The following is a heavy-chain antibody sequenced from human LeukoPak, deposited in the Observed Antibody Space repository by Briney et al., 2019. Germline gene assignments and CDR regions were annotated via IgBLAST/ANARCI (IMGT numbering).Heavy chain of an antibody. V-gene: IGHV5-51*01. D-gene: IGHD6-19*01. CDR2: IYPGDSDT. CDR1: GYSFTSYW. CDR3: ARHIAVAGTNDAYYYYYYYMDV. J-gene: IGHJ6*03. Sequence: GESLKISCKGSGYSFTSYWIGWVRQMPGKGLEWMGIIYPGDSDTRYSPSFQGQVTISADKSISTSYLQWSSLKASDTAMYYFARHIAVAGTNDAYYYYYYYMDVWGKGTTVTVSS.